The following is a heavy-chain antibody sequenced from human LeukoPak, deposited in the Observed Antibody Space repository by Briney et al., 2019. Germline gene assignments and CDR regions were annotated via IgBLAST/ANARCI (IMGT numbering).Heavy chain of an antibody. D-gene: IGHD2-15*01. CDR1: GGSISSYY. V-gene: IGHV4-59*01. J-gene: IGHJ4*02. CDR3: ATEGSGRGHPNLFDY. CDR2: IYYSGST. Sequence: SETLSLTCTVSGGSISSYYWSWIRQPPGKGLEWIGYIYYSGSTNYNPSLKSRVTISVDTSKNQFSLKLSSVTAADTAVYYCATEGSGRGHPNLFDYWGQGTLVTVSS.